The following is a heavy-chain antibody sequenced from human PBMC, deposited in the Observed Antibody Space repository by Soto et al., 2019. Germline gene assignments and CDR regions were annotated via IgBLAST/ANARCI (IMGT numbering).Heavy chain of an antibody. CDR3: ARLSKGSCSDNSCYSWLDP. J-gene: IGHJ5*02. D-gene: IGHD2-2*01. Sequence: GASVNVSCKASGYKFTAYYMHWVRQAPGQGLEWMGWINPGSGATSYAQTFQGRVTMTRDTSISTVYMEVTSLRPDDTAVYYCARLSKGSCSDNSCYSWLDPWGQGTLVTVSS. CDR1: GYKFTAYY. V-gene: IGHV1-2*02. CDR2: INPGSGAT.